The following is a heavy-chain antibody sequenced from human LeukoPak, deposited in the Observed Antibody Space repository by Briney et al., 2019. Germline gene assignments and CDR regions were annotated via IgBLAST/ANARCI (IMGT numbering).Heavy chain of an antibody. CDR2: ISYDGSNK. J-gene: IGHJ4*02. Sequence: GRSLRLSCAASGFTFSSYAMHWVRQAPGKGLEWVAVISYDGSNKYYADSVKGRFTISRDNSKNTLYLQMNSLRAEDTAVYYCAKSGRVFDTSGYYWFPNWGQGILVTVSS. D-gene: IGHD3-22*01. CDR1: GFTFSSYA. CDR3: AKSGRVFDTSGYYWFPN. V-gene: IGHV3-30-3*02.